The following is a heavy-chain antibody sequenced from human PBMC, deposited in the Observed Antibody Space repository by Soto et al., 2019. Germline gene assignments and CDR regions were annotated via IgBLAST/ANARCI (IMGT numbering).Heavy chain of an antibody. CDR3: ARSPADANWFDP. D-gene: IGHD2-2*01. J-gene: IGHJ5*02. CDR2: IYYSGST. Sequence: SETLCLTCTVSGGSISSGDYYWSWIRQPPGKGLEWIGYIYYSGSTYYNPSLKSRVTISVDTSKNQFPLKLSSVTAADTAVYYCARSPADANWFDPWGQGALVTVSS. CDR1: GGSISSGDYY. V-gene: IGHV4-30-4*01.